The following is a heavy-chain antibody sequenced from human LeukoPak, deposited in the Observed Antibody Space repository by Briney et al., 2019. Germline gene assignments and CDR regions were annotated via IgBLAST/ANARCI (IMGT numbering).Heavy chain of an antibody. CDR2: ISSSRSTI. D-gene: IGHD5-18*01. J-gene: IGHJ4*02. CDR3: ARDRGGYSYGPDY. V-gene: IGHV3-48*04. CDR1: GFTFSSYS. Sequence: GSLRLSCAASGFTFSSYSMNWVRQAPGKGLEWVSYISSSRSTIYYADSVKGRFTISRDNAKNSLYLQMNSLRAEDTAVYYCARDRGGYSYGPDYWGQGTLVTVSS.